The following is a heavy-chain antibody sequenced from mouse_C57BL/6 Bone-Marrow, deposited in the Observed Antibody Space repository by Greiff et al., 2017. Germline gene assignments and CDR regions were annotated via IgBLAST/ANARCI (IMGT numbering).Heavy chain of an antibody. CDR3: ARVHYYGSKDWYFDV. CDR2: SRNKANDYPT. Sequence: EVKLMESGGGLVQSGRSLRLSCATSGFTFSDFSMEWVRQAPGKGLAWIAASRNKANDYPTEYSASVKGRFIVSRDTSQSILYLQMNALRAEDTAIYYCARVHYYGSKDWYFDVWGTGTTVTVSS. D-gene: IGHD1-1*01. V-gene: IGHV7-1*01. CDR1: GFTFSDFS. J-gene: IGHJ1*03.